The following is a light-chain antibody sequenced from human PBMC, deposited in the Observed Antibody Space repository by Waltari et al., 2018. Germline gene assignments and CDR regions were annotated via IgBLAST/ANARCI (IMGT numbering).Light chain of an antibody. CDR3: MQALQTPIT. CDR2: LGS. V-gene: IGKV2-28*01. J-gene: IGKJ5*01. CDR1: QSLLHSNGYNY. Sequence: DIVMIQSPLSLPATPGEPASIPCRSSQSLLHSNGYNYLDWYLQKPGHSPQLLIYLGSNRASGVPDRFSGSGSGTDFTLKISRVEAEDVGVYYCMQALQTPITFGQGTRLEIK.